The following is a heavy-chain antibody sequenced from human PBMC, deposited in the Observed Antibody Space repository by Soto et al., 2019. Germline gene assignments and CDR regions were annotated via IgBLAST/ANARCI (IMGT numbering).Heavy chain of an antibody. D-gene: IGHD3-22*01. J-gene: IGHJ4*02. CDR2: ISGSGGST. Sequence: GVSLRLSCAASGFTFSSYAMSWVRQAPGKGLEWVSAISGSGGSTYYADSVKGRFTISRDNSKNTLYLQMNSLRAEGTAVYYCAKDPEYYYDSSGYYYGYFDYWGQGTLVTVSS. CDR1: GFTFSSYA. V-gene: IGHV3-23*01. CDR3: AKDPEYYYDSSGYYYGYFDY.